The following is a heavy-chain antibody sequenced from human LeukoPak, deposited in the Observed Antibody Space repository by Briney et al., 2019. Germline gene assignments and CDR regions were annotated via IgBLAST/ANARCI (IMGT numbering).Heavy chain of an antibody. V-gene: IGHV4-30-2*01. CDR1: GGSISSGGYS. J-gene: IGHJ6*02. Sequence: SQTLSLTCAVSGGSISSGGYSWSWIRQPPGKGLEWIGYIYHSGSTYYNPSLKGRVTISVDRSKNQFSLKLSSVTAADTAVYYCARDRGDHGMDVWGQGTTVTVSS. CDR3: ARDRGDHGMDV. CDR2: IYHSGST. D-gene: IGHD3-10*01.